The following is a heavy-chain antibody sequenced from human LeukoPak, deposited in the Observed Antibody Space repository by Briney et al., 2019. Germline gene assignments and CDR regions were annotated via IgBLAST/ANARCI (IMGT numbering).Heavy chain of an antibody. Sequence: GGSLRLSCAASGFTFSSYSMNWVRQAPGKGLEWVSSISSSSFIYYADSVKGRFTISRDNAKNSLYLQMNSLRAEDTAVYYCARDRSRGLLDAFDIWGQGTMVTVSS. CDR1: GFTFSSYS. CDR2: ISSSSFI. CDR3: ARDRSRGLLDAFDI. J-gene: IGHJ3*02. V-gene: IGHV3-21*01. D-gene: IGHD5-18*01.